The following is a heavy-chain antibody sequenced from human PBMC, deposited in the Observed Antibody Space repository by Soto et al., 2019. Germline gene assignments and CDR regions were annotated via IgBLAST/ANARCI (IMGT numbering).Heavy chain of an antibody. CDR2: MNPNSGNT. CDR1: GYTFTSYD. V-gene: IGHV1-8*01. CDR3: ARGFNYDFWSGYSGHYMDV. J-gene: IGHJ6*03. D-gene: IGHD3-3*01. Sequence: GASVKVSCKASGYTFTSYDINWVRQATGQGLEWMGWMNPNSGNTGYAQKFQGRVTMTRNTSISTAYMELSSLRSEDTAVYYCARGFNYDFWSGYSGHYMDVWGKGTTVTVSS.